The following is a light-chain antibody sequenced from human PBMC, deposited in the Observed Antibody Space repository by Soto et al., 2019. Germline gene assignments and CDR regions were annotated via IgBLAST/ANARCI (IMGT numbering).Light chain of an antibody. CDR3: SSYTTSNTRQIV. J-gene: IGLJ1*01. CDR2: DVS. CDR1: SSDVGGYNY. Sequence: QSALTQPASVSGSPGQSITISCTGTSSDVGGYNYVSWYQQHPGKAPKFMIYDVSNRPSGVSNRFSGSKSDNTASLTISGLRAEDEADYYCSSYTTSNTRQIVFGTGTKVTVL. V-gene: IGLV2-14*01.